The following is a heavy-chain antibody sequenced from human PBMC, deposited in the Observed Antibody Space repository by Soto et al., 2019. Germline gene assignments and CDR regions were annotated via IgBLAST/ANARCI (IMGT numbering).Heavy chain of an antibody. V-gene: IGHV1-18*01. CDR1: GYTFTSYG. D-gene: IGHD2-2*03. CDR3: ARDGYCSSTSCYPIYYYYYGMDV. J-gene: IGHJ6*02. Sequence: ASVKVSCKASGYTFTSYGISWVRQAPGQGLEWMGWISAYNGNTNYAQKLQGRVTMTTDTSTSTAYMELRSLRSDDTAVYYCARDGYCSSTSCYPIYYYYYGMDVWGQGTTVTVSS. CDR2: ISAYNGNT.